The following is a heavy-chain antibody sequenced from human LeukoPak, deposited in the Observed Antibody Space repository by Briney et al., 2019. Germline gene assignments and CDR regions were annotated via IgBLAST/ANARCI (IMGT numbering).Heavy chain of an antibody. J-gene: IGHJ4*02. V-gene: IGHV4-59*08. D-gene: IGHD1-1*01. CDR3: ARHEDRNWYFDH. CDR2: INYSGST. Sequence: SETLSLTCTVSGDSVSSYYWSWIRQPPGKGLEWIGYINYSGSTYYNPSLKSRVTISVDTSKNQFFLKLSSVTAPDTAVYYCARHEDRNWYFDHWGQGTLVTVSS. CDR1: GDSVSSYY.